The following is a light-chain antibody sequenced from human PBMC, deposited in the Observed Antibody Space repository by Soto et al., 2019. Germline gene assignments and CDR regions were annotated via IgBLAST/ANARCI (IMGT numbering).Light chain of an antibody. CDR2: EDT. CDR1: KLGDKY. J-gene: IGLJ2*01. CDR3: QAWDSSSVV. Sequence: SYELTQSPSVSVSPGQTATITCSGDKLGDKYAYGYQQKPGQSPVVVIYEDTKRPSGIPERFSGSNSGNTATLTISGTQAMDEADYYCQAWDSSSVVFGGGTKLTV. V-gene: IGLV3-1*01.